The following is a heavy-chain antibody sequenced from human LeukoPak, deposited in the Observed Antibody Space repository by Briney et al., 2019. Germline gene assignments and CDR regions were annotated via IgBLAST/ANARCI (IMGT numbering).Heavy chain of an antibody. J-gene: IGHJ4*02. CDR2: INPNSGGT. CDR3: ARVHRGSSGWYRLLGY. D-gene: IGHD6-19*01. Sequence: GASVKVSCKASGYTFTGYYMHWVRQAPGQGLEWMGRINPNSGGTNYAQKFQGRVTMTRDTSISTAYMELSRLRSDDTAVYYCARVHRGSSGWYRLLGYWGQGTLVTVSS. CDR1: GYTFTGYY. V-gene: IGHV1-2*06.